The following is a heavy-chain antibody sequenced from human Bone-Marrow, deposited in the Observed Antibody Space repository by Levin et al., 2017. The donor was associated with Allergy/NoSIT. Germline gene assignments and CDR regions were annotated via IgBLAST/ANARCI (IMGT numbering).Heavy chain of an antibody. CDR1: GYTFTSSA. CDR2: ITAGNGNT. Sequence: GASVKVSCKASGYTFTSSAIHWVRQAPGQRLEWMGWITAGNGNTKYAQNFQGRVTFSRDTSANTVYLDLSSLTSADTAVYYCARDRWDDFFNWFDPWGQGSLVTVSS. D-gene: IGHD1-26*01. J-gene: IGHJ5*02. V-gene: IGHV1-3*01. CDR3: ARDRWDDFFNWFDP.